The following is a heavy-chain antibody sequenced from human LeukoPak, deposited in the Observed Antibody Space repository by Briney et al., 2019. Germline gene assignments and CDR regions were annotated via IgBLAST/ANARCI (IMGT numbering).Heavy chain of an antibody. CDR2: ISSSGDGT. D-gene: IGHD6-19*01. V-gene: IGHV3-23*01. Sequence: HPGGSLRLSCVGSGFTFSNYAMTWVRQGPGKGLEWVSTISSSGDGTFYADSVKGRFTVSRGNSKNTLYLQMNSLRAEDTAVYYCAKSPRYSSGWYGFDYWGQGTLVTVSS. CDR1: GFTFSNYA. CDR3: AKSPRYSSGWYGFDY. J-gene: IGHJ4*02.